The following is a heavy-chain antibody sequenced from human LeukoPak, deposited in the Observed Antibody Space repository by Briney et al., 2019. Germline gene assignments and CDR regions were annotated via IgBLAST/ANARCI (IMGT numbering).Heavy chain of an antibody. CDR3: ARDNSAAAINNWFDP. V-gene: IGHV3-7*01. D-gene: IGHD6-13*01. J-gene: IGHJ5*02. Sequence: PGGSLRLSCAASGFTFSSYWMSWVRQAPGKGLEWVANIKQEGSEKYYVDSVKGRFTISRDNAKNSLYLQMNSLRAEDTAVYYCARDNSAAAINNWFDPWGQGTLVTVSS. CDR2: IKQEGSEK. CDR1: GFTFSSYW.